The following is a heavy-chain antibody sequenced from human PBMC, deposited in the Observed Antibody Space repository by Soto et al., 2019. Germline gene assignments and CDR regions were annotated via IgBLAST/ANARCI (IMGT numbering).Heavy chain of an antibody. CDR1: GYTFTSYA. D-gene: IGHD3-9*01. CDR3: ARPLMDYAILTAYYMPYSFTY. J-gene: IGHJ4*02. CDR2: MNAGDGNT. Sequence: ASVKVSCKASGYTFTSYAMHWVRHAPGQRLEWMGWMNAGDGNTKYSQKFQGRVTITRDTSASTAVMELSSPRSEDTAVYYCARPLMDYAILTAYYMPYSFTYRGQTTLVHVS. V-gene: IGHV1-3*01.